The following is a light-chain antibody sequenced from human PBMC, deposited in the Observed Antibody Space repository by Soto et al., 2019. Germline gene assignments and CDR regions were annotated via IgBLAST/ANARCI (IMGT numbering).Light chain of an antibody. CDR2: EVG. Sequence: QSVLTQPASVSGSPGQSITISCAGTSSDVGAYNYVSWYQQHPGKAPKLVIYEVGDRPSGVSNRFSGSKSGNTASLTISGLQAEDEADYYCSSYTSSTPLVFGGGTTLTVL. CDR3: SSYTSSTPLV. J-gene: IGLJ3*02. CDR1: SSDVGAYNY. V-gene: IGLV2-14*01.